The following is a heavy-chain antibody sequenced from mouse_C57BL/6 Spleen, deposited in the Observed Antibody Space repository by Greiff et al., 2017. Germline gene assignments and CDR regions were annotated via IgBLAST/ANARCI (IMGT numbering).Heavy chain of an antibody. CDR1: GYTFTSYT. D-gene: IGHD2-4*01. J-gene: IGHJ3*01. CDR3: ARFLYDYGEAY. Sequence: QVQLQQSGAELARPGASVKISCKASGYTFTSYTMHWVKQRPGQGLEWIGYINPSSGYTKYNQKFKDKATLTADKSSSTAYMQLSSLTSEDSAVYYCARFLYDYGEAYWGQGTLVTVSA. V-gene: IGHV1-4*01. CDR2: INPSSGYT.